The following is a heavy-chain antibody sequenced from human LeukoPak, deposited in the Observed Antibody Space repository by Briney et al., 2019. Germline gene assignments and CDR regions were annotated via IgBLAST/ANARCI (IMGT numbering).Heavy chain of an antibody. V-gene: IGHV4-34*01. CDR2: INHSGST. CDR1: GGSFSGYY. Sequence: SETLSLTCAVYGGSFSGYYWSWIRQPPGKALEWIGEINHSGSTNYNPSLKSRVTISVDTSKDQFSLKLSSVTAADTAVYYCARECHYDFWSGTNKLKYYYMDVWGKGTTVTVSS. J-gene: IGHJ6*03. CDR3: ARECHYDFWSGTNKLKYYYMDV. D-gene: IGHD3-3*01.